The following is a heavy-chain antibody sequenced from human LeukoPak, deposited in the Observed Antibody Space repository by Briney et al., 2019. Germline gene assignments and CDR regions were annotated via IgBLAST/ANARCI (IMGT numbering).Heavy chain of an antibody. V-gene: IGHV3-33*01. CDR3: AMGSQDRISSNYFYN. D-gene: IGHD6-6*01. J-gene: IGHJ4*02. CDR1: GFTFSSYG. Sequence: RSLRLSCAASGFTFSSYGMNWVRQAPGKGLEWVAAIWYDGSNKYYADSVKGRFTISRDNSKNTLYLQLNSLRAEDTAMYYCAMGSQDRISSNYFYNWGEGTLVTLSS. CDR2: IWYDGSNK.